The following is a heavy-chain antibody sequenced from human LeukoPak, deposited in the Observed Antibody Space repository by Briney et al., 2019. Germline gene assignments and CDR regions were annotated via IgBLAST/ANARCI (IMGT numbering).Heavy chain of an antibody. J-gene: IGHJ4*02. Sequence: GGSLRLSCAASGFTFSSYAMHWVRQAPGKGLEWVAVISYDGSNKYYADSVKGRFTISRDNSKNTLYLRMNSLRAEDTAVYYCARDLDYDSSGYYSDWVPHFGYWGQGTLVTVSS. CDR1: GFTFSSYA. D-gene: IGHD3-22*01. CDR2: ISYDGSNK. CDR3: ARDLDYDSSGYYSDWVPHFGY. V-gene: IGHV3-30-3*01.